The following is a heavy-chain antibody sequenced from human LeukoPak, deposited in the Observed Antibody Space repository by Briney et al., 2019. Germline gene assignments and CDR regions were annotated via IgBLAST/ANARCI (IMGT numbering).Heavy chain of an antibody. D-gene: IGHD2-2*01. Sequence: GASVKVSCKASGYTFTSYDINWVRQATGQGLEWMGWMNPNSGNTGYAQKFQGRVTMTRNTSISTAYMELSSLRSDDTAVYYCAREIRDCSSTSCPNDYWGQGTLVTVSS. CDR2: MNPNSGNT. CDR1: GYTFTSYD. V-gene: IGHV1-8*01. CDR3: AREIRDCSSTSCPNDY. J-gene: IGHJ4*02.